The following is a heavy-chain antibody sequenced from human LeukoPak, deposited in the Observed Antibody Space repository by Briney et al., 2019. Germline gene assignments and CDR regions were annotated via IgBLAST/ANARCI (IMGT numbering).Heavy chain of an antibody. J-gene: IGHJ4*02. D-gene: IGHD4-17*01. Sequence: PGGSLRLPCAASGFTFSSYAMSWVRQAPGKGLEYVSVISSNGGSTYYADSVKGRFTISRDNSKDTLYLQMSSLRAEDTAVYYCVKGGGYGDYPDYWGQGTLSPSPQ. CDR1: GFTFSSYA. V-gene: IGHV3-64D*09. CDR3: VKGGGYGDYPDY. CDR2: ISSNGGST.